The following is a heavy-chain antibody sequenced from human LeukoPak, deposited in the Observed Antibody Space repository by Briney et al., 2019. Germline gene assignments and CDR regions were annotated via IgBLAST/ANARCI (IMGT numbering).Heavy chain of an antibody. D-gene: IGHD6-19*01. V-gene: IGHV1-2*06. CDR3: ARDWGFTAAVAGFSAWFDP. CDR2: INPNSGGT. CDR1: GYIFTDYY. J-gene: IGHJ5*02. Sequence: ASVKVSCKASGYIFTDYYMHWVRQAPGQELGWMGRINPNSGGTNYAQKFQGRVTMTRDTSISTAYMGLSRLRSDDTAVYYCARDWGFTAAVAGFSAWFDPWGQGTLVTVSS.